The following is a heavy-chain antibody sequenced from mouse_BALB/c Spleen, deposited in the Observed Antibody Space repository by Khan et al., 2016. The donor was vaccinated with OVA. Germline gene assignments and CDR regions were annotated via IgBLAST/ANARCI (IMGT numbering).Heavy chain of an antibody. V-gene: IGHV1-18*01. CDR2: ITPNNGYT. CDR1: GYTFTDYN. CDR3: TRGGYGSGFAY. Sequence: VQLQQPGPELVKPGASMKIPCKASGYTFTDYNMDWVKQSHGKSLEWIGDITPNNGYTVYNQKFKDRATLTVDRSSSTAYLELRSLTSEDTAVCYCTRGGYGSGFAYWGQGTLVTVSA. D-gene: IGHD1-2*01. J-gene: IGHJ3*01.